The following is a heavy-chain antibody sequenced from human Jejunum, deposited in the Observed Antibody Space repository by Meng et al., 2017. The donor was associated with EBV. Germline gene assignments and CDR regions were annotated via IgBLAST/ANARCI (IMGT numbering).Heavy chain of an antibody. Sequence: GQLQESGPGLVKPSDTLSLTCAVSGYSMSNSNWWGWIRQPPGKGLEWIGYIYYTGTTYYNPSLKSRVTMSIDTSKNHFSLKLTSVTTMDTAVYYCAKRMPGTGFDYWGQGTLVTVSS. CDR3: AKRMPGTGFDY. CDR2: IYYTGTT. CDR1: GYSMSNSNW. D-gene: IGHD1-1*01. V-gene: IGHV4-28*01. J-gene: IGHJ4*02.